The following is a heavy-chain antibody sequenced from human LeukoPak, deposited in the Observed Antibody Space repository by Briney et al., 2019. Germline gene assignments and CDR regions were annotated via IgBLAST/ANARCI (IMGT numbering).Heavy chain of an antibody. V-gene: IGHV3-23*01. J-gene: IGHJ6*03. CDR3: AKVGQVRGVIITDYYYYMDV. CDR1: GFTFSSYA. D-gene: IGHD3-10*01. Sequence: GGSLRLSCAASGFTFSSYAMSWVRQAPGKGLEWVSAISGSGGSTYYADSVKGRFTISRDNSKNTLYLQMNSLRAEDTAVYYCAKVGQVRGVIITDYYYYMDVWGKGTTVTVSS. CDR2: ISGSGGST.